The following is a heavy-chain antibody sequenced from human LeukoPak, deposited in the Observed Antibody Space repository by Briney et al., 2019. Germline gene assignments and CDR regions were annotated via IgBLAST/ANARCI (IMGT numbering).Heavy chain of an antibody. Sequence: ASVKVSCKASGYTFTSYGISWVRQAPGQGLEWMGWISAYNGNTNYAQKLQGTVTMTTDTSTSTAYMELRSLRSDDTAVYYCARGGTGYYEFNWFDPWGQGTLVTVSS. V-gene: IGHV1-18*01. CDR1: GYTFTSYG. D-gene: IGHD3/OR15-3a*01. CDR2: ISAYNGNT. J-gene: IGHJ5*02. CDR3: ARGGTGYYEFNWFDP.